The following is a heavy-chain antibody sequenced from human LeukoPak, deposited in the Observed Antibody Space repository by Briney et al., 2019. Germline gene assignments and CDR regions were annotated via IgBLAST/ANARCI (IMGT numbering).Heavy chain of an antibody. V-gene: IGHV3-23*01. Sequence: PGGSLRLSCAASGFTFSSYAMSWVRQAPGKGLNWVSSISGSGGSTYDADSVKGRFTISRDNSKNTLYLRTNSLRIEDTAVYYCARDTRHDYGDYWNYWGQGTLVTVSS. D-gene: IGHD4-17*01. CDR1: GFTFSSYA. CDR2: ISGSGGST. J-gene: IGHJ4*02. CDR3: ARDTRHDYGDYWNY.